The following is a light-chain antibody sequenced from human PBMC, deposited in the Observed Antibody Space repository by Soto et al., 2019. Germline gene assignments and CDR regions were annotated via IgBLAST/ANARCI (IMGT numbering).Light chain of an antibody. CDR2: LSSDGSH. J-gene: IGLJ2*01. CDR1: SGHSSYA. CDR3: QTWDTGARVV. Sequence: QSVLTQSPSASASLGASVKLTCTLSSGHSSYAIAWHQQQPEKGPRYLMKLSSDGSHSKGDGIPDRFSGSSSGAERYLTIFSLQSEDEADYYCQTWDTGARVVFGGGTKVTVL. V-gene: IGLV4-69*01.